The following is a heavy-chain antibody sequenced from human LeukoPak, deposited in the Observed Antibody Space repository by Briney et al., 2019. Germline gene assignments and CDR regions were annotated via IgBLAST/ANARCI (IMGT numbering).Heavy chain of an antibody. V-gene: IGHV3-30*04. CDR2: ISYDGSNK. Sequence: GGSLRLSCAASGFTFSSYAMHWVRQAPGKGLEWVAVISYDGSNKYYADSVKGRFTISRDNSKNTLYLQMNSLRAEDTAVYYCARERFDYYDSSGYYYPYHFDYWGQGTLSPSP. D-gene: IGHD3-22*01. J-gene: IGHJ4*02. CDR3: ARERFDYYDSSGYYYPYHFDY. CDR1: GFTFSSYA.